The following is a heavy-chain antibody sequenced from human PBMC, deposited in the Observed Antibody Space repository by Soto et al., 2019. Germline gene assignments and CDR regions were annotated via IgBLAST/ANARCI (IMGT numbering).Heavy chain of an antibody. J-gene: IGHJ5*02. V-gene: IGHV1-69*13. CDR1: GGTFSNYA. CDR3: ASAFSCWYLFGP. Sequence: SVKGSCNTSGGTFSNYAIIWVRQAPGQGLEWMGGIIPIFGTANYAQKFQGRVTITADESTSTAYMALSSLRAKGTAVYYCASAFSCWYLFGPWGQGTLVTVSS. CDR2: IIPIFGTA. D-gene: IGHD6-19*01.